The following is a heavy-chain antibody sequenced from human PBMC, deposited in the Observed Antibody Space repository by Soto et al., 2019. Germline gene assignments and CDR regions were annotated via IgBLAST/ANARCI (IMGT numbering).Heavy chain of an antibody. CDR3: AKDPVVVVVAATENWFDP. Sequence: WGSLRLSCAASGFTFSSYAMSWVRQAPGKGLEWVSAISGSGGSTYYAGSVKGRFNISRDNSKNTLYLQMNSLRAEDTAVYYCAKDPVVVVVAATENWFDPWGQGTLVTVSS. D-gene: IGHD2-15*01. CDR2: ISGSGGST. J-gene: IGHJ5*02. CDR1: GFTFSSYA. V-gene: IGHV3-23*01.